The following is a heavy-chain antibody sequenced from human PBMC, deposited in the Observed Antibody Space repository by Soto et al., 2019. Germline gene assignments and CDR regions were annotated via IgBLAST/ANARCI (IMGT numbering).Heavy chain of an antibody. CDR3: ARGQQEDY. CDR2: IYSSGIT. Sequence: SETLSLTCTVSGCSISSYYWGWIRQHPGKGLEWIGYIYSSGITTYNPSLKSRVTISVDTSKNQFSLNLRSVTAAATAVYYCARGQQEDYWGQGTLVTVSS. V-gene: IGHV4-59*08. J-gene: IGHJ4*02. CDR1: GCSISSYY.